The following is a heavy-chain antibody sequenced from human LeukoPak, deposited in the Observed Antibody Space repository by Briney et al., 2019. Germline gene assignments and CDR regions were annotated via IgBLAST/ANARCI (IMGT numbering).Heavy chain of an antibody. CDR2: IYRGGST. D-gene: IGHD2-2*01. Sequence: GGSLRLSCAASGFTVSSNYMSWVRQAPGKGLEWVSVIYRGGSTYYADSVKGRFTISRDNSKNTLYLQMNSLRAEDTAVYYCAREHQLLYLDYWGQGTLVTVSS. CDR3: AREHQLLYLDY. V-gene: IGHV3-66*02. J-gene: IGHJ4*02. CDR1: GFTVSSNY.